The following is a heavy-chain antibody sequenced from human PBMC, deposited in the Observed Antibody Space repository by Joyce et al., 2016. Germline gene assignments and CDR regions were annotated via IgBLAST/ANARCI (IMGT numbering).Heavy chain of an antibody. CDR3: ARVWGNWALDY. Sequence: QVHLQESGPGLVTASGTLSLTCAVSGGSFSSVVWWTWVRQPPGKGLEWIGEIYHSGSTTYNPSLRSRFSMSADRSKTQFSLKLSSVTAADTAIYYCARVWGNWALDYWGQGILVTVSS. CDR2: IYHSGST. CDR1: GGSFSSVVW. D-gene: IGHD7-27*01. V-gene: IGHV4-4*02. J-gene: IGHJ4*02.